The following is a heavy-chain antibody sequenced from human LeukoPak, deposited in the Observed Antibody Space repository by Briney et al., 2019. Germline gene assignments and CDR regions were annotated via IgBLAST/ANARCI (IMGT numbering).Heavy chain of an antibody. J-gene: IGHJ4*02. CDR2: IDGDYNT. Sequence: GGSLRLSCAASGFTLSGYAMNWVRQAPGKGLEWVSSIDGDYNTFYADSVKGRFAISRDNAKNSLYLQMNGLRAEDTAVYYCARDPAEADCWGQGTLVTVSS. V-gene: IGHV3-21*06. CDR3: ARDPAEADC. CDR1: GFTLSGYA.